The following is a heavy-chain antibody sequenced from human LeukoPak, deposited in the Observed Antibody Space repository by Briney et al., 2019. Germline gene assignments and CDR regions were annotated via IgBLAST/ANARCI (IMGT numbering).Heavy chain of an antibody. D-gene: IGHD1-14*01. CDR3: ARGGVNPVDH. J-gene: IGHJ4*02. Sequence: GGSLRLSCAASGFPFNSFWMHWVRQAPGKGLVWVSDMNEYSTTIRYADSVEGRFTISRDNAKSILYLQMNNLRAEDTAMYFCARGGVNPVDHWGQGTLVTVSS. CDR1: GFPFNSFW. CDR2: MNEYSTTI. V-gene: IGHV3-74*01.